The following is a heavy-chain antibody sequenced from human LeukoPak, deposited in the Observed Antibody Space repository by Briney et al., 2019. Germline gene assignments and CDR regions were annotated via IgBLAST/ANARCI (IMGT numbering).Heavy chain of an antibody. V-gene: IGHV4-59*07. D-gene: IGHD5-18*01. J-gene: IGHJ4*02. Sequence: PSDTLSLTCTVSGGSISSYYWSWIRQPPGKGLEWIGYIYYSGSTNYNPSLKSRVTISVDTSKNQFSLKLSSVTAADTAVYYCARGSGGAMVEGDHDYWGQGTLVTVSS. CDR3: ARGSGGAMVEGDHDY. CDR1: GGSISSYY. CDR2: IYYSGST.